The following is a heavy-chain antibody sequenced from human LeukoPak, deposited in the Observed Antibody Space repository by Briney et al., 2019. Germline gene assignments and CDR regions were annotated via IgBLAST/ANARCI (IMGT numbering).Heavy chain of an antibody. CDR1: GSTFSNYW. V-gene: IGHV3-7*01. D-gene: IGHD2-2*01. Sequence: GGSLRLSCEASGSTFSNYWMRWVRQAPGKGLEWVANIKQDGSEKNYVDPLKGRFTISRDNAKNAQYLQMNSLRAEDTAVYYCARERVPYAGDYWGQGTLVTVSS. J-gene: IGHJ4*02. CDR2: IKQDGSEK. CDR3: ARERVPYAGDY.